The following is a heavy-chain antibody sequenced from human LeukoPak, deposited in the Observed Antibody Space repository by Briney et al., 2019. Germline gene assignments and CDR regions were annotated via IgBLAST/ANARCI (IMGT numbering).Heavy chain of an antibody. CDR2: INPNSGGT. CDR1: GYTFTGYY. J-gene: IGHJ4*02. Sequence: ASVNVSCKASGYTFTGYYMHWVRQAPGQGLEWMGWINPNSGGTNYAQKFQGWVTMTRDTSISTAYMELSRLRSDDTAVYYCARSTYDSSGYLDYWGQGTLVTVSS. V-gene: IGHV1-2*04. D-gene: IGHD3-22*01. CDR3: ARSTYDSSGYLDY.